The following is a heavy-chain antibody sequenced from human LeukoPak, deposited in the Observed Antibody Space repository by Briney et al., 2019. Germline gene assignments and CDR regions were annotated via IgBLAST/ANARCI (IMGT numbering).Heavy chain of an antibody. Sequence: GTSLRLACAASGFTFTTYAMHWVRQAPGKGLEWVAVISYDGGNKYHADSVKGRFTLSRDNAKNTLHLQMNSLRAEDTAVYFCARGYYDGSGYYYVPVNYYFDSWGQGTLVTVSS. CDR1: GFTFTTYA. CDR3: ARGYYDGSGYYYVPVNYYFDS. CDR2: ISYDGGNK. D-gene: IGHD3-22*01. V-gene: IGHV3-30-3*01. J-gene: IGHJ4*02.